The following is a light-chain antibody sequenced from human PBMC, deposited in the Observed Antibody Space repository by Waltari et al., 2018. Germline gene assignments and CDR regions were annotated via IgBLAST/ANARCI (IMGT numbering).Light chain of an antibody. J-gene: IGLJ2*01. V-gene: IGLV2-14*03. CDR2: DVS. CDR3: SSYISSSTLEL. Sequence: QSALTQPASVSGSPGQSITISCTGTSSDVGGSNYVSWYQQHPGKAPKLRIYDVSNRPSGVSNRFSGSKSGNTASLTISGLQAEDEADYYCSSYISSSTLELFGGGTSLTVL. CDR1: SSDVGGSNY.